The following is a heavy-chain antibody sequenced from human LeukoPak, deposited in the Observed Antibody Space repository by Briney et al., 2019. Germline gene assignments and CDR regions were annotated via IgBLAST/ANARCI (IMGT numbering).Heavy chain of an antibody. CDR2: ISPYSGGT. J-gene: IGHJ4*02. CDR3: ARGDSSSWHLDY. D-gene: IGHD6-13*01. V-gene: IGHV1-2*02. Sequence: ASVKVSCKASGYTFTSYYMHWVRQAPGQGLEWMGWISPYSGGTNYAQKFQGRVTMTRDTSITTAYMEVHRLTSDDTAVYYCARGDSSSWHLDYWGQGSLVTVSS. CDR1: GYTFTSYY.